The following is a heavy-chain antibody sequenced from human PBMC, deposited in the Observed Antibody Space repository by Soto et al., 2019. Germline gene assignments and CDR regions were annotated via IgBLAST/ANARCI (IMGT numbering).Heavy chain of an antibody. Sequence: PGGSRRLSCAASACTFSSSAMSWVRQAPGKGLQWVSGISSTGGSTYYADSVKGRFTISRDNSKNTLYLQMNSLRAEDTAVYYCATSGGIVVVVAANYFDCWGQGTLVTVSS. J-gene: IGHJ4*02. CDR2: ISSTGGST. CDR1: ACTFSSSA. V-gene: IGHV3-23*01. CDR3: ATSGGIVVVVAANYFDC. D-gene: IGHD2-15*01.